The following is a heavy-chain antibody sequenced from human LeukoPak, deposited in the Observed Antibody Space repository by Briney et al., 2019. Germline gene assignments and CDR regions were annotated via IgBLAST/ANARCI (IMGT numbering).Heavy chain of an antibody. CDR2: IKEDGSEN. V-gene: IGHV3-7*05. CDR3: AKDRGY. J-gene: IGHJ4*02. CDR1: GFTFSNYR. Sequence: PGGSLRLSCAASGFTFSNYRMTWVRQPPGKGLEWVAKIKEDGSENSYVDSVKGRFTISRDNSKNTLYLQMNSLRAEDAAVYYCAKDRGYWGQGTLVTVSS.